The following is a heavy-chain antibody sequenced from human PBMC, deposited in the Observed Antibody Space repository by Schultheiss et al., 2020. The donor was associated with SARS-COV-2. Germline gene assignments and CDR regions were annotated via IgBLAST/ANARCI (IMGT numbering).Heavy chain of an antibody. CDR1: GFTFSSYV. J-gene: IGHJ4*02. Sequence: GSLRLSCAASGFTFSSYVMSWVRQAPGKGLEWVSGISGSGGSTSYADSVKGRFTISRDNSMNTLYLQMNSLRADDTAVYYCAKISPVTTLQPVDYWGQGTLVTVSS. V-gene: IGHV3-23*01. CDR2: ISGSGGST. CDR3: AKISPVTTLQPVDY. D-gene: IGHD4-17*01.